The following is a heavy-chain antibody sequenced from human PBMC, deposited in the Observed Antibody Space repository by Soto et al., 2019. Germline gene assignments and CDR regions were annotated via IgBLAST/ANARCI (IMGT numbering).Heavy chain of an antibody. V-gene: IGHV4-59*01. CDR1: GGSIISGY. D-gene: IGHD2-15*01. Sequence: SETLSLTCTVSGGSIISGYWSWIRQPPGKGLEWIGYISYSGNTNYNPSLKSRVTMSVDTPKNQFSLRLSPVTTADTAVYYCAGLRGYAGSPIDYWGQGTLVTVSS. J-gene: IGHJ4*02. CDR3: AGLRGYAGSPIDY. CDR2: ISYSGNT.